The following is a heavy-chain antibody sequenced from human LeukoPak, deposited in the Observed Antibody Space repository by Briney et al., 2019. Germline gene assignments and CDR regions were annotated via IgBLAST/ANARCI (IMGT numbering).Heavy chain of an antibody. CDR2: IKQDGSEK. V-gene: IGHV3-7*01. CDR3: ARDPGLNV. Sequence: GGSLRLSCAASGFTFSNYWMSWVRQAPGKGLEWVANIKQDGSEKYYVDSVKGRFTISRDNAKNSLYLQMNSLGAGDTAVYYCARDPGLNVWGQGTLATVSS. J-gene: IGHJ4*02. CDR1: GFTFSNYW. D-gene: IGHD3-16*01.